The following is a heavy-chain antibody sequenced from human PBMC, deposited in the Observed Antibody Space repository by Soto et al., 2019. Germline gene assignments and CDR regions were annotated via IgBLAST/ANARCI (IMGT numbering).Heavy chain of an antibody. Sequence: SETLSLTCTVSGDSIRSSSYWGWIRQPPGKGLEWIGSIYSTGNTYYNPSLNSQVTISVDTSKNQFSLNVISVTAADTAVYYCRRSSRYSTDVWGQGTTGTVSS. J-gene: IGHJ6*02. V-gene: IGHV4-39*01. CDR3: RRSSRYSTDV. CDR2: IYSTGNT. D-gene: IGHD6-13*01. CDR1: GDSIRSSSY.